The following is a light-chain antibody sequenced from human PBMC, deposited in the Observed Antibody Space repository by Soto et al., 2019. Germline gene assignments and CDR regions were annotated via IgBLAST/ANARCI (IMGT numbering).Light chain of an antibody. CDR1: QAIRDD. J-gene: IGKJ1*01. Sequence: IQMTQSPSSLSASVGDRVPITCRASQAIRDDLAWYQQKPGKAPNLLIYAASTLQSGVPSRFSASGSGTDFTLTVSSLQPEDFAPYYCLQDYNYPRPFGKGTKVEI. CDR2: AAS. CDR3: LQDYNYPRP. V-gene: IGKV1-6*01.